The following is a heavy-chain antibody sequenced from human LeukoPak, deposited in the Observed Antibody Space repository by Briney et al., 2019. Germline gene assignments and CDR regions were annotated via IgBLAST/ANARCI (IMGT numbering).Heavy chain of an antibody. J-gene: IGHJ4*02. V-gene: IGHV4-39*01. CDR3: ARNSGSYCWNFDY. D-gene: IGHD1-26*01. Sequence: PSETLSLTCTVSGGSISSSSYYWGWIRQPPGKGLEWIGSIYYSGSTYYNPSLKSRVTISVDTSKNQFSLKLSSVTAADTAVYYCARNSGSYCWNFDYWGQGTLVTVSS. CDR2: IYYSGST. CDR1: GGSISSSSYY.